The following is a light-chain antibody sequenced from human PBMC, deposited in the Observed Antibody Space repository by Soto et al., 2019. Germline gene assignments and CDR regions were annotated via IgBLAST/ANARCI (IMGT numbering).Light chain of an antibody. V-gene: IGLV2-14*01. J-gene: IGLJ1*01. CDR1: SSDVGGYNY. CDR2: DVS. CDR3: SSYTSSSTWV. Sequence: QSVLTQPASVSGSPGQSITISCTGTSSDVGGYNYVSWYQQHPGKAPKLMIYDVSNRPSGVSNRFSGSKPGNTASLTISGLQAEDEADYYCSSYTSSSTWVFGTGTKVTVL.